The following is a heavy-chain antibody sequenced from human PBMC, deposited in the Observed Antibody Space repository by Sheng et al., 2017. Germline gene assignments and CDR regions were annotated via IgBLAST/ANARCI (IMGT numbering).Heavy chain of an antibody. D-gene: IGHD3-3*01. CDR1: GFTFDDYG. CDR3: ARDTSYDFWSGYYTPGLIDY. Sequence: EVQLVESGGGVVRPGGSLRLSCAASGFTFDDYGMSWVRQAPGKGLEWVSGINWNGGSTGYADSVKGRFTISRDNAKNSLYLQMNSLRAEDTALYYCARDTSYDFWSGYYTPGLIDYWGQGTLVTVSS. J-gene: IGHJ4*02. CDR2: INWNGGST. V-gene: IGHV3-20*04.